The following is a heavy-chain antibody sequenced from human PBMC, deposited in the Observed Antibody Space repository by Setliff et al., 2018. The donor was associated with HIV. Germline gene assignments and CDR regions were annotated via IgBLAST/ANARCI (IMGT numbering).Heavy chain of an antibody. CDR2: ILYDGSNK. D-gene: IGHD6-6*01. CDR1: GFRFRSYG. Sequence: GGSLRLSCAASGFRFRSYGMNWVRQAPGKGLEWVAVILYDGSNKYYADSVKGRFTISRDNLKKRVYLQMSSLRAEDTAVYFCARDTGQLVYYFDSWGQGTLVTVSS. CDR3: ARDTGQLVYYFDS. J-gene: IGHJ4*02. V-gene: IGHV3-30*03.